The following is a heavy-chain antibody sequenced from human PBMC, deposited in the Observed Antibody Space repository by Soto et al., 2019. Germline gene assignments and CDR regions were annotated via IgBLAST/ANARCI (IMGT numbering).Heavy chain of an antibody. J-gene: IGHJ6*02. D-gene: IGHD5-18*01. V-gene: IGHV3-66*01. CDR2: IYSGGST. CDR3: AREYSYGYYYYYGMDV. Sequence: GGSLELSCAASGFSVSINYMSWVRQAQGKGLEWVSVIYSGGSTYYADSVKGRFTISRDNSKNTLYLQMNSLRAEDTAVYYCAREYSYGYYYYYGMDVWGQGTTVTVSS. CDR1: GFSVSINY.